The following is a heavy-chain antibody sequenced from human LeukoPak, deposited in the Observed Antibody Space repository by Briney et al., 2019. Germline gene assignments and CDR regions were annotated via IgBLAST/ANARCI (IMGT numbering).Heavy chain of an antibody. CDR2: IYYSGST. J-gene: IGHJ6*02. CDR3: ARRYYDFWSGYYYGMDV. V-gene: IGHV4-30-4*08. Sequence: SETLSLTCTVSGGSNSSSSYYWGWIRQPPGKGLEWIGYIYYSGSTYYNPSLKSRVTISVDTSKNQFSLKLSSVTAADTAVYYCARRYYDFWSGYYYGMDVWGQGTTVTVSS. D-gene: IGHD3-3*01. CDR1: GGSNSSSSYY.